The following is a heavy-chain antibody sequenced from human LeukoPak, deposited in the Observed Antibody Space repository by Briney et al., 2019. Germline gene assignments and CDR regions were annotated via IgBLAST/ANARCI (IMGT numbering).Heavy chain of an antibody. V-gene: IGHV1-2*02. CDR2: INPNSGGT. D-gene: IGHD5-18*01. CDR3: AREPTWIQLWSSYFDY. Sequence: ASVKVSCKASGYTFTGYYMHWVRQAPGQGLEWMGWINPNSGGTNYAQKFQGRVTMTRDTSISTAYMELSRLRSDDTAVYYCAREPTWIQLWSSYFDYWGQGTLVTVSS. J-gene: IGHJ4*02. CDR1: GYTFTGYY.